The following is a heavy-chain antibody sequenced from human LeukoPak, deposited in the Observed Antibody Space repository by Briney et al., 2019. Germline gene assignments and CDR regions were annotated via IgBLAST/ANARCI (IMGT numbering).Heavy chain of an antibody. CDR3: TRLRISMVRGVILPRDNWFDP. CDR2: IYPGDSDT. D-gene: IGHD3-10*01. Sequence: GESLKISCKGSGYSFTSYWIGWVCQMPGKGLEWMGIIYPGDSDTRYSPSFQGQVTISADKSISTAYLQWTSLKTSDTAMYYCTRLRISMVRGVILPRDNWFDPWGQGTLVTVSS. V-gene: IGHV5-51*01. CDR1: GYSFTSYW. J-gene: IGHJ5*02.